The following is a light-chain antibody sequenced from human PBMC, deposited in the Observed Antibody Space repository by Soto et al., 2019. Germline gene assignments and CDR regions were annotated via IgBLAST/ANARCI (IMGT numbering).Light chain of an antibody. CDR2: QVS. CDR1: SSDLGGYNF. V-gene: IGLV2-23*02. CDR3: CSYAGSSTLGV. Sequence: QSALTQPASVSGSPGQSITISCTGTSSDLGGYNFVSWYQHHPGKAPKLMIYQVSNRPSGVSNRFSGSKSGNTASLTISGLQAEDEADYYCCSYAGSSTLGVFGGGTKVTVL. J-gene: IGLJ3*02.